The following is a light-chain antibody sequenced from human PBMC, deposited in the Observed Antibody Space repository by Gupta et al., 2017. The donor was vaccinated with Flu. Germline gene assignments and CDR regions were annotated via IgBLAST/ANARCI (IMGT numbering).Light chain of an antibody. CDR1: QSVSSD. CDR3: QQRSNWPIT. Sequence: PATLSLSPGERATLSCRASQSVSSDLAWYQQKPGQAPRLLIYDASNRATGIPARFSGSGSGTDFTLTISSLEPEDFPVYYCQQRSNWPITSSGATKVEIK. CDR2: DAS. J-gene: IGKJ4*01. V-gene: IGKV3-11*01.